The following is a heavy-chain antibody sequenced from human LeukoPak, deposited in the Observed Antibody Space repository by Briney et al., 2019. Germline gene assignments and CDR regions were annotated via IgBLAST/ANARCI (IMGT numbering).Heavy chain of an antibody. V-gene: IGHV4-59*01. J-gene: IGHJ4*02. CDR2: IYYSGST. Sequence: PSETLSLTCTVSGGSISSYYWSWIRQPPGKGLEWIGYIYYSGSTNYNPSLKSRVTISVDTSKNQFSLKLSSVTAADTAVYYCARARRLGELAASYDYWGQGTLVTVSS. CDR3: ARARRLGELAASYDY. CDR1: GGSISSYY. D-gene: IGHD3-16*01.